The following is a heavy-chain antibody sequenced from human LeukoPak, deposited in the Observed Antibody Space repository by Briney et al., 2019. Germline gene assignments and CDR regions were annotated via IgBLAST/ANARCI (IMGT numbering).Heavy chain of an antibody. V-gene: IGHV5-51*01. CDR2: IYPGDSDT. J-gene: IGHJ2*01. CDR3: ARLYSNYGFGSGYFDL. CDR1: GYSFTNYW. Sequence: GESLKTSCKGPGYSFTNYWIGWVRQMPGKGREWMGIIYPGDSDTRYSPSFQGQVTISADKSISTAYLQWSSLKASDSAMYYCARLYSNYGFGSGYFDLWGRGTLVTVSS. D-gene: IGHD4-11*01.